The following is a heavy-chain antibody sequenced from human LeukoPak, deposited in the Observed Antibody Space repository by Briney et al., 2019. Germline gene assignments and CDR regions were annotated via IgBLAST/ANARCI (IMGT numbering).Heavy chain of an antibody. V-gene: IGHV3-7*01. D-gene: IGHD3-3*01. J-gene: IGHJ6*02. CDR2: IKQDGSEK. CDR1: GFTFSSYW. CDR3: ASTEPIFGVVINFRYYGMDV. Sequence: GGSLRLSCAASGFTFSSYWMSWVRQAPGKGLEWVANIKQDGSEKYYVDSVKGRFTISRDNAKNSLYLQMNSLRAEDTAVYYCASTEPIFGVVINFRYYGMDVWGQGTTVTVSS.